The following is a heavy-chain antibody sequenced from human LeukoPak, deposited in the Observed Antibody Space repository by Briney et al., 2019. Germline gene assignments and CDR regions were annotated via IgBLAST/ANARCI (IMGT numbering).Heavy chain of an antibody. CDR2: INPDGSDH. Sequence: GGSLRLSCAVSGFTFSSYWINWVRKAPGKGPEWVASINPDGSDHYYVDSVKGRFTISRDNAKDSLYLQMSSLRVEDTAVYFCVRGRPYWGQGTLVTVSS. V-gene: IGHV3-7*05. J-gene: IGHJ4*02. CDR1: GFTFSSYW. CDR3: VRGRPY.